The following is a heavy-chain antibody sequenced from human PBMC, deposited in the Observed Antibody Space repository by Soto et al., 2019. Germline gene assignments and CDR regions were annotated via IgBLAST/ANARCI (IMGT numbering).Heavy chain of an antibody. Sequence: GASVKVSCKSSEYTFAGYYMHWVRQAPGQGLEWMGWINPKSGGTNYAQKFQGWVTMTRDTSIRTAYMELRRLKSDDTAVYYCARGGGHCSGGTCYLYGMDVWGQGTTVTVSS. CDR1: EYTFAGYY. CDR2: INPKSGGT. CDR3: ARGGGHCSGGTCYLYGMDV. V-gene: IGHV1-2*04. J-gene: IGHJ6*02. D-gene: IGHD2-15*01.